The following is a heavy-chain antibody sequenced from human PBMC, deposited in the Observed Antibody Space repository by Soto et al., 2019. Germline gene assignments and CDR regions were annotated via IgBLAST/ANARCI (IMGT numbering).Heavy chain of an antibody. D-gene: IGHD2-15*01. CDR2: IYYSGIT. Sequence: PGKGLEWIGYIYYSGITNYNPSLKSRVSISGDTSKNQFSLKLSSVTAADTAFFFFQAEDGIRDLGPVSAFLLNRSSDL. V-gene: IGHV4-31*02. J-gene: IGHJ2*01. CDR3: QAEDGIRDLGPVSAFLLNRSSDL.